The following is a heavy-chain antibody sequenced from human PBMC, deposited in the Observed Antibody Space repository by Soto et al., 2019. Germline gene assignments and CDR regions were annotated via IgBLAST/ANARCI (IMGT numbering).Heavy chain of an antibody. D-gene: IGHD3-10*01. CDR1: GFPFSNYE. V-gene: IGHV3-48*03. Sequence: EVQVVESGGGLVQPGGSLRLSCAASGFPFSNYEMNWVRQAPGKGLEWLSYIDSSGNHINYADSVKGRFTISRDNAENSLFLQMNSLRAEDTAFYYCASEGPIGKHDDFDIWGRGTLVTVSS. CDR3: ASEGPIGKHDDFDI. CDR2: IDSSGNHI. J-gene: IGHJ3*02.